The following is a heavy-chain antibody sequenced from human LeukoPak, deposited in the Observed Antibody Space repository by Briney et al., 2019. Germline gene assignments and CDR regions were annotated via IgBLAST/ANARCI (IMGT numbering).Heavy chain of an antibody. D-gene: IGHD3-22*01. CDR3: ARLKFYYSTGYSPGHYMDV. CDR2: LYPGGST. V-gene: IGHV4-4*07. J-gene: IGHJ6*03. Sequence: SDTLSLTCSVCVHPMYSYYGIWIRQTAGKGLEGIAHLYPGGSTDYNPSLKSRVTMSVDKSKNTLDLQMSSVTAADTAVYYCARLKFYYSTGYSPGHYMDVWGKGTPVTVSS. CDR1: VHPMYSYY.